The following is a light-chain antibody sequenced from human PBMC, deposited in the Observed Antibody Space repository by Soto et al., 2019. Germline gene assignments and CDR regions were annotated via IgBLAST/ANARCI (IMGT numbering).Light chain of an antibody. CDR2: DVT. CDR1: SSDIGHYDY. CDR3: SSYASSSTRV. J-gene: IGLJ1*01. Sequence: QSALTQPASVSGSPGQSITISCTGTSSDIGHYDYVSWYQQHPGKAPKLMIYDVTNRPSGVSNRFSGSKSGNTASLTISGLQAEEEADYYCSSYASSSTRVFGTGTKVTVL. V-gene: IGLV2-14*03.